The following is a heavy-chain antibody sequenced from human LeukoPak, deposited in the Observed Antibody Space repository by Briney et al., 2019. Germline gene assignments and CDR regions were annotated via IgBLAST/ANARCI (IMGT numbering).Heavy chain of an antibody. D-gene: IGHD5-12*01. CDR2: IHPNTGAT. V-gene: IGHV1-2*02. CDR1: GYTFTDYY. CDR3: ARDMGRYSGYDYDY. J-gene: IGHJ4*02. Sequence: ASVKVSCKTSGYTFTDYYLHWARQAPGQGLEWVGWIHPNTGATHHAQKFQGRLTMTRGTSISTVYMELTRLRSDDTAVYYCARDMGRYSGYDYDYWGQGTLVTASS.